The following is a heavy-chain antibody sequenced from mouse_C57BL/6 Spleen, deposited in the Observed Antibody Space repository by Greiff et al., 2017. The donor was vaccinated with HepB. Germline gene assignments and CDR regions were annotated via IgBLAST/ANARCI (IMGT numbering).Heavy chain of an antibody. CDR1: GYTFTSYW. CDR3: ARNCYYAMDY. Sequence: VQLQQPGAELVRPGSSVKLSYKASGYTFTSYWMDWVKQRPGQGLEWIGNIYPSDSETHYNQKFKDKATLTVDKSSSTAYMQLSSLTSEDSAVYYCARNCYYAMDYWGQGTSVTVSS. J-gene: IGHJ4*01. D-gene: IGHD4-1*01. V-gene: IGHV1-61*01. CDR2: IYPSDSET.